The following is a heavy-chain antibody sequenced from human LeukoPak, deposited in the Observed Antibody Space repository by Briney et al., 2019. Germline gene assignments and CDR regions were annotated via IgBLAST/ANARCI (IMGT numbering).Heavy chain of an antibody. V-gene: IGHV3-21*01. D-gene: IGHD3-22*01. CDR1: GFTFSTYS. Sequence: GSLRLSCPASGFTFSTYSMTWVRQAPGKGLEWVSSISSSGSFKYYTDSVRGRFTIYRDNAKNSLYLQMNSLGAEDTAVYYCARGQTGYYDSSGYYYVYWGQGTLVAVSS. J-gene: IGHJ4*02. CDR3: ARGQTGYYDSSGYYYVY. CDR2: ISSSGSFK.